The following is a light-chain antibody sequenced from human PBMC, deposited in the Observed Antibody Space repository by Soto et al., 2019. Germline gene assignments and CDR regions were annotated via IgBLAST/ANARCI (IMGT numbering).Light chain of an antibody. CDR2: AAS. CDR1: QSIVTY. J-gene: IGKJ1*01. V-gene: IGKV1-39*01. CDR3: QQSYSTPPWT. Sequence: DIQVTPSASSLYASIGDRVSIPCLASQSIVTYLNWYLQKPGKAPKLLIYAASNLQSGVPSRFSGSGSGTDFTLTISSLQPEDFATYFCQQSYSTPPWTFGQGTKVDIK.